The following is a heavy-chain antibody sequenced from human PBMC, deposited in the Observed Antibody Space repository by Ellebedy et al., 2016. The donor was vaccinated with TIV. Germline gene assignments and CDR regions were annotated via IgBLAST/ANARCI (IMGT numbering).Heavy chain of an antibody. D-gene: IGHD1-26*01. CDR2: IRYDGSNK. CDR3: AKDSEQIVGASRCYFDY. J-gene: IGHJ4*02. CDR1: GFTFSSYG. V-gene: IGHV3-30*02. Sequence: GESLKISCAASGFTFSSYGMHWVRQAPGKGLEWVAFIRYDGSNKYYADSVKGRFTISRDNAKNSLYLQMNSLRAEDMALYYCAKDSEQIVGASRCYFDYWGQGTLVTVSS.